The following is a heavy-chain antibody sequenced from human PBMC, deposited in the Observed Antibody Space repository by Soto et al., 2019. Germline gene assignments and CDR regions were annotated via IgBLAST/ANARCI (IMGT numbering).Heavy chain of an antibody. Sequence: SETLSLTCAVYGGSFSGYYWSWIRQPPGKGLEWIGEINHSGSTNYNPSLKSRVTISVDTSKNQFSLKLSSVTAADTAVYYCARGRRYNCNFFIGEPFDYWGQGTLVTVSS. CDR1: GGSFSGYY. CDR2: INHSGST. D-gene: IGHD1-7*01. V-gene: IGHV4-34*01. CDR3: ARGRRYNCNFFIGEPFDY. J-gene: IGHJ4*02.